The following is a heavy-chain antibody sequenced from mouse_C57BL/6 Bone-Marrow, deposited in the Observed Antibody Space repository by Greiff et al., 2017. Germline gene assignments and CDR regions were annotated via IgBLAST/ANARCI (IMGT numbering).Heavy chain of an antibody. CDR2: IWSGGST. V-gene: IGHV2-2*01. D-gene: IGHD1-1*02. J-gene: IGHJ2*01. Sequence: QVQLQQSGPGLVQPSQSLSITCTVSGFSLTSYGVHWVRQSPGKGLEWLGVIWSGGSTDYNAAFISRLSISKDNSISQVFFKMYSLQADDTAIYYWANGGWGYYFDYWGQGTTLTVSS. CDR1: GFSLTSYG. CDR3: ANGGWGYYFDY.